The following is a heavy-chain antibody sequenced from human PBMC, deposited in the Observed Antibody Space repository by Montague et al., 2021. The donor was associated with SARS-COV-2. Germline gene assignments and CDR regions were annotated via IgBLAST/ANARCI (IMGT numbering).Heavy chain of an antibody. Sequence: SETLSLTCAVYGGSFSGYHWSWIRQPPGKGLEWIGEINHSGSTNYNPSLKSRVTILVDTSKNQFSLKLSSVTAADTAVYYCARGGRQWLVIDPRYYFDYWGQGTLVTVSS. CDR2: INHSGST. CDR1: GGSFSGYH. V-gene: IGHV4-34*01. CDR3: ARGGRQWLVIDPRYYFDY. J-gene: IGHJ4*01. D-gene: IGHD6-19*01.